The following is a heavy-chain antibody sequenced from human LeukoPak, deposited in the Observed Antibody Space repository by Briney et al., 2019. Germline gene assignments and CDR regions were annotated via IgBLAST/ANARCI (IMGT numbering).Heavy chain of an antibody. V-gene: IGHV3-23*01. CDR2: ISGSGGST. J-gene: IGHJ4*02. CDR1: GFTFSSYA. D-gene: IGHD4-17*01. Sequence: GGSLRLSCAASGFTFSSYAMSWVRQAPGEGLEWVSAISGSGGSTYYADSVKGRFTISRDNSKNTLYLQMNSLRPEDTAVYSCAKDLEDFGDYGASLDYWGQGTLVTVSS. CDR3: AKDLEDFGDYGASLDY.